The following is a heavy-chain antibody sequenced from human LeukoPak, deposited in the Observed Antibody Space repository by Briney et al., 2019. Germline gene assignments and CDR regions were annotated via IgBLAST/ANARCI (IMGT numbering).Heavy chain of an antibody. D-gene: IGHD5-12*01. J-gene: IGHJ6*02. Sequence: GGSLRLSCAASGFTFSNHWMIWVRQAPGKGLEWVASIKQDGSEKQYVGTVRGRFTISRDNSKNTLYLQMNSLRAEDTAVYYCAKKDIVATPDYYYYGMDVWGQGTTVTVSS. CDR2: IKQDGSEK. CDR1: GFTFSNHW. CDR3: AKKDIVATPDYYYYGMDV. V-gene: IGHV3-7*03.